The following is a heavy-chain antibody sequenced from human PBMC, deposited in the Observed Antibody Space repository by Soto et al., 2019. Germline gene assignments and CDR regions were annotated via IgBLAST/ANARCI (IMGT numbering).Heavy chain of an antibody. CDR3: SSTQIVGAHFDY. CDR2: IRSKAYGGTT. CDR1: GFTFGDYV. J-gene: IGHJ4*02. Sequence: PGGSLRLSCTTSGFTFGDYVMSWFHQAPGKGLEWVGFIRSKAYGGTTEYAASVKGRFTISRDDSKNIAYLQMDSLKSEDTAVYYSSSTQIVGAHFDYWGQGTLVTVSS. V-gene: IGHV3-49*03. D-gene: IGHD1-26*01.